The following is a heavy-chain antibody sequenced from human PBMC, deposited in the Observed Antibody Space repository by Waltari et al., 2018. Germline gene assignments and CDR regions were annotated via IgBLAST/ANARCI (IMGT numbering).Heavy chain of an antibody. D-gene: IGHD4-17*01. CDR2: IRYDGSNK. V-gene: IGHV3-30*02. J-gene: IGHJ3*02. Sequence: QVQLVESGGGVVQPGGSLRLSCAASGFTFSSYGMHWVRQAPGKGLEWVAFIRYDGSNKYYADSVKGRFTISRDNSKNTLYLQMNSLRAEDTAVYYCAKGGYYGDYEGGANDAFDIWGQGTMVTVSS. CDR1: GFTFSSYG. CDR3: AKGGYYGDYEGGANDAFDI.